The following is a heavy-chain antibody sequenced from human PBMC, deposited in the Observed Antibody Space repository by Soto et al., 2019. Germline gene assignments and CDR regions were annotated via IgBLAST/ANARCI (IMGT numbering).Heavy chain of an antibody. CDR1: GDSITAYD. D-gene: IGHD3-10*01. J-gene: IGHJ6*02. CDR2: IRAYNGDT. V-gene: IGHV1-18*01. Sequence: ASVKLSCKTCGDSITAYDSYCVRQAPGQGLEWMGWIRAYNGDTNYAQKFQTRVTMTTDKSTDTAYMDLRSLTSDDTAIYYCARAGAAPYYYYGLDVWGQGTTVTVSS. CDR3: ARAGAAPYYYYGLDV.